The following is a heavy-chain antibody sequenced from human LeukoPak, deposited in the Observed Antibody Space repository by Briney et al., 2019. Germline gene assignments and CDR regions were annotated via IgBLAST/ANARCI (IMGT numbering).Heavy chain of an antibody. J-gene: IGHJ4*02. CDR3: AKDLYSSSSRFRSGYFDY. CDR2: ISGSGGST. CDR1: GFTFSSYG. Sequence: PGGSLRLSCAASGFTFSSYGMSWVRQAPGKGLEWVSAISGSGGSTYYADSVKGRFTISRDNSKNTLYLQMDSLRAEDTAVYYCAKDLYSSSSRFRSGYFDYWGQGTLVTVSS. V-gene: IGHV3-23*01. D-gene: IGHD6-6*01.